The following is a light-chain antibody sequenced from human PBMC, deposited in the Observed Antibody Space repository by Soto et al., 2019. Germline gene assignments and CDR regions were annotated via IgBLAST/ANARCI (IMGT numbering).Light chain of an antibody. CDR2: HAS. Sequence: DIQMTQSPSTLPASVGDRVTITCRSSQSISNWLAWYQQKPGTAPKLLIYHASTLESGVPSRFSGSGSGTEFTLTISSLEPEDFAVYYCHQRQYWPPITFGQGTRLEIK. CDR3: HQRQYWPPIT. V-gene: IGKV1-5*01. J-gene: IGKJ5*01. CDR1: QSISNW.